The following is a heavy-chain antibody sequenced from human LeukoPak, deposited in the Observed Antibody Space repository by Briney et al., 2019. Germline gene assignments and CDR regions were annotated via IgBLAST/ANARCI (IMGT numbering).Heavy chain of an antibody. CDR1: GSTFSSYG. CDR3: ARDSGYYGSANYFDY. J-gene: IGHJ4*02. V-gene: IGHV3-33*01. Sequence: GGSLRLSCAASGSTFSSYGMHWVRQAPGKGLEWVAVIWYDGSNKYYADSVKGRFTISRDNSKNTLYLQMNSLRAEDTAVYYCARDSGYYGSANYFDYWGQGTLVTVSS. D-gene: IGHD3-10*01. CDR2: IWYDGSNK.